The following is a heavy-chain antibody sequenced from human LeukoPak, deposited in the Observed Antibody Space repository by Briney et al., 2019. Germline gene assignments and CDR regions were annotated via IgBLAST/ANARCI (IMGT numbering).Heavy chain of an antibody. CDR1: GGSISSYY. CDR3: AREYYYMDV. V-gene: IGHV4-59*01. J-gene: IGHJ6*03. Sequence: SETLSLACTVSGGSISSYYWSWIRQPPGKGLEWIGYIYYSGSTNYNPSLKSRVTISVDTSKNQFSLKLSSVTAADTAVYFCAREYYYMDVWGKGTTVTVSS. CDR2: IYYSGST.